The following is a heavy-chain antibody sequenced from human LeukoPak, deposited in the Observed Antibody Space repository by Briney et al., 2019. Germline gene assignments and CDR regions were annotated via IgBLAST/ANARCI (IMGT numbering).Heavy chain of an antibody. J-gene: IGHJ4*02. CDR1: GGSISSGSYY. CDR3: ARNKRLGWERADTTFDY. D-gene: IGHD1-1*01. CDR2: IYSSGSA. V-gene: IGHV4-61*02. Sequence: SETLSLTCTVSGGSISSGSYYWSWIRQPAGKGLEWIGRIYSSGSANYSPSLKSRLAMSVDTSKNQFSLRLSSVTAADTAVYYCARNKRLGWERADTTFDYWGQGTLVTVSS.